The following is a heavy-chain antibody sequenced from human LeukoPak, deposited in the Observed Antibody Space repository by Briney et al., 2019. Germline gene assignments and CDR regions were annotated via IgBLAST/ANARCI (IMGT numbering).Heavy chain of an antibody. Sequence: PGGSLRLSCEASGFTFSNYWMHWVRQAPGKGLVWVSRTNTDGSSTSYVDSVKGRFTISRDNAKNTMYLQMNSLRAEDTAMYYCVPTDSSGLDWGQGTLVTVSS. D-gene: IGHD3-22*01. CDR3: VPTDSSGLD. J-gene: IGHJ4*02. CDR2: TNTDGSST. V-gene: IGHV3-74*01. CDR1: GFTFSNYW.